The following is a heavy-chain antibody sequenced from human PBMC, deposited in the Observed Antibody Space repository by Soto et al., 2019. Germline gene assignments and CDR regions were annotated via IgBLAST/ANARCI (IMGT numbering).Heavy chain of an antibody. V-gene: IGHV1-69*02. CDR3: ATSYGSGSQAFDY. CDR2: TIPILSMS. D-gene: IGHD3-10*01. CDR1: GDTFSSYT. Sequence: QVHLVQSGAELKKPGSSVRVSCKASGDTFSSYTINWVRQAPGLGLEWMGRTIPILSMSNYALKFQGRLTITADKSTSTAYLDLSSLRSEDTAMYYCATSYGSGSQAFDYWGPGALVTVSS. J-gene: IGHJ4*02.